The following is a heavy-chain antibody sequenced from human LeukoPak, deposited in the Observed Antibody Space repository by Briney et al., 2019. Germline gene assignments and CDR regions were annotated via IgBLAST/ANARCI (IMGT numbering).Heavy chain of an antibody. CDR2: ISSSSSHI. CDR1: GFTFSSYS. CDR3: ARYYYDSSGYYRLDY. D-gene: IGHD3-22*01. J-gene: IGHJ4*02. Sequence: GGSLRLSCAASGFTFSSYSMIWVRQAPGKGLEWVSSISSSSSHIYYADSVKGRFTMSRDNAKNSLFLQMNSLRAEDTAVYYCARYYYDSSGYYRLDYWGQGTLVTVSS. V-gene: IGHV3-21*01.